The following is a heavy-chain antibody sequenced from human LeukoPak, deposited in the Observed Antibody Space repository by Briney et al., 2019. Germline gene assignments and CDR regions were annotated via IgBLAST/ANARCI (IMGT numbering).Heavy chain of an antibody. D-gene: IGHD3-22*01. J-gene: IGHJ4*02. CDR3: ARTYYYDSSGYYYDY. Sequence: GGSLRLSCAASGFTFSSYWMHWVRQAPGKGLVWVSRINSDGSSTSYADSVKGRFTISRDNAKNTLYLQMNSLRAEDTAVYYCARTYYYDSSGYYYDYWGQGTLVTVSP. CDR1: GFTFSSYW. CDR2: INSDGSST. V-gene: IGHV3-74*01.